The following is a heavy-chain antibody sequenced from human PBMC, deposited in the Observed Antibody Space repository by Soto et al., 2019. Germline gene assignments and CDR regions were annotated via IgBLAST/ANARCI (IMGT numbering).Heavy chain of an antibody. CDR1: GYTFTSYG. D-gene: IGHD3-22*01. J-gene: IGHJ6*02. V-gene: IGHV1-18*04. CDR2: ISAYNGNR. CDR3: ARVITRRMDV. Sequence: GASVKVSCKASGYTFTSYGISWVRQAPGQGLEWMGWISAYNGNRNYAQKLQGRVTMTTDTSTSTANMELRSLRSDDTAAYYCARVITRRMDVWGQGTTVTVSS.